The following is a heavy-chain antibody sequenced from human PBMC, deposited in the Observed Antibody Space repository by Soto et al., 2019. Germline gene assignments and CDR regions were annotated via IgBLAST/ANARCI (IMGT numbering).Heavy chain of an antibody. CDR1: GGSISSSSYY. D-gene: IGHD5-18*01. CDR2: MYYSGSS. Sequence: SETLSLTCTVSGGSISSSSYYWGWIRQPPGKGLEWIGNMYYSGSSYYNPSLKSRVTIYVDTSKNQFSLKLSSVTAADTAVYYCAREDTAMVQKLVVNTFDYWGQGTLVTAPQ. CDR3: AREDTAMVQKLVVNTFDY. J-gene: IGHJ4*02. V-gene: IGHV4-39*02.